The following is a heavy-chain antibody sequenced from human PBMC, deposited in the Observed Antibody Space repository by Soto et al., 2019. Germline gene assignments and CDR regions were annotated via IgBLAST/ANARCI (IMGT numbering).Heavy chain of an antibody. Sequence: GASVKVSCKASGYSISKYIIYWVRHVPGQGLEWMGWINAGNSNTKYAQKFQGRVTMNTDTSTSTAYMELRSLRSDDTAVYYCARDPQWPPDRYWGQGTLVTVSS. CDR1: GYSISKYI. CDR3: ARDPQWPPDRY. CDR2: INAGNSNT. D-gene: IGHD6-19*01. J-gene: IGHJ4*02. V-gene: IGHV1-18*01.